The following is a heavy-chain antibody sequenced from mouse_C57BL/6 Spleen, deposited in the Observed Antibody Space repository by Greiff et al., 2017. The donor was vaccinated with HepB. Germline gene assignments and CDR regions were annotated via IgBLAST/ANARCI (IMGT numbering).Heavy chain of an antibody. CDR2: IWGGGST. D-gene: IGHD1-1*01. Sequence: VMLVESGPGLVQPSKTLSITSTVSGFSLPGYGVPWVGQSPGKGLEWLGWIWGGGSTDYNAAFMSRLSITKENSKSQVFFKMNSLQADDTAIYYCAKRTTEGYFDVWGTGTTVTVSS. CDR3: AKRTTEGYFDV. CDR1: GFSLPGYG. J-gene: IGHJ1*03. V-gene: IGHV2-5*01.